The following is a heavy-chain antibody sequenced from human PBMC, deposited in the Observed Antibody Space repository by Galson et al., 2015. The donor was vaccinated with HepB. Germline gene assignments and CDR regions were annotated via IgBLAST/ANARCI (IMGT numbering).Heavy chain of an antibody. CDR2: IFHSGIT. V-gene: IGHV4-4*02. Sequence: TLSLTCAVSGGSISNRNWWNWVRQSPGKGLEWIGEIFHSGITNYNPSLKSRVTMSVDTSKNQISLRLTSVTAADTAVYYCATTATTGSRVPLDYWGQGTLVTVSS. CDR1: GGSISNRNW. J-gene: IGHJ4*02. CDR3: ATTATTGSRVPLDY. D-gene: IGHD1-1*01.